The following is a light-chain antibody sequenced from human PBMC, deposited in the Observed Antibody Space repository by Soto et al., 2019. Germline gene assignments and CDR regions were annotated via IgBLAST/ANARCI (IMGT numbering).Light chain of an antibody. Sequence: DIQMTQSPSTLSASVGDRVTITCRASQSISSWLAWYQQKPGKAPKLLSYKASSLESGVPSRFSGCGSGTDFTLTISSLQPDDFATYYCQQYNSYPYTFGQGTKLEIK. CDR1: QSISSW. V-gene: IGKV1-5*03. CDR2: KAS. CDR3: QQYNSYPYT. J-gene: IGKJ2*01.